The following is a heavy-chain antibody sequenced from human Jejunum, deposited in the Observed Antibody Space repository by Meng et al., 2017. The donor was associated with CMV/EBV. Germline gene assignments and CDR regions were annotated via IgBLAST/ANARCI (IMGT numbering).Heavy chain of an antibody. Sequence: QVQLVQSGAEVKKPGASVKVSCKASGYIFNNYGVSWVRQAPGQGPEWMGWISAYNDNTNYAQNFQGRFTMTTDTSTSTAYMELRSLRSDDTAVYYCARDLPGGTKGTWLDLWGQGTRVTVYS. CDR1: GYIFNNYG. J-gene: IGHJ5*02. CDR3: ARDLPGGTKGTWLDL. D-gene: IGHD1-14*01. CDR2: ISAYNDNT. V-gene: IGHV1-18*01.